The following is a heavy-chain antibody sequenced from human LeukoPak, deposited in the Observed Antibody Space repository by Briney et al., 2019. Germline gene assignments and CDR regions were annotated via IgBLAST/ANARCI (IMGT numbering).Heavy chain of an antibody. Sequence: SVTLSLTCTVSGYSISSGYYWGWIRQPPGKGLEWIGSIYHSGSTYYNPSLKSRVTISVDTSENQFSLKLSSVTAADTAVYYCARGGSRYSSSANWFDPWGQGTLVTVSS. CDR1: GYSISSGYY. D-gene: IGHD6-13*01. V-gene: IGHV4-38-2*02. CDR2: IYHSGST. CDR3: ARGGSRYSSSANWFDP. J-gene: IGHJ5*02.